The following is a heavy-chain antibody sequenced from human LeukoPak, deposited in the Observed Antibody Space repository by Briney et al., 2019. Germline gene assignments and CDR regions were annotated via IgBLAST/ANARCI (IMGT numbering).Heavy chain of an antibody. D-gene: IGHD6-19*01. CDR3: ASLSHSSGWFDY. CDR1: GFTVSSNE. V-gene: IGHV3-38-3*01. Sequence: GGSLRLSCAASGFTVSSNEMSWVRQAPGKGLEWVSSISGGSTYYADSRKGRFTISRDNSKNTLHLQMNSLRAEDTAVYYCASLSHSSGWFDYWGQGTLVTVSS. J-gene: IGHJ4*02. CDR2: ISGGST.